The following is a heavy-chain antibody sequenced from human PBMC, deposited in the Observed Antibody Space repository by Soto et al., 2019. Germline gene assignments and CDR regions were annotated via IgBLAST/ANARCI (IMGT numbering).Heavy chain of an antibody. Sequence: EVQLLESGGGLVQPGGSLRLSCAASGFTFSSYAMSWVRQAPGKGLEWVSAISGSGGSTYYADSVKGRFTISRDNSKNTLYLQMDSLRAEDTAVYYCAKVGVYCSSTSCFDYWGQGTLVTVSS. D-gene: IGHD2-2*01. CDR3: AKVGVYCSSTSCFDY. J-gene: IGHJ4*02. V-gene: IGHV3-23*01. CDR2: ISGSGGST. CDR1: GFTFSSYA.